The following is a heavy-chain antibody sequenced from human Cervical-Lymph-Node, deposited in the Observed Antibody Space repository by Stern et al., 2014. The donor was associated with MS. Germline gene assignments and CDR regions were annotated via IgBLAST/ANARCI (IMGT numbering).Heavy chain of an antibody. CDR1: GGSISSSSYY. Sequence: QLVQSGPGLVKPSETLSLTCTVSGGSISSSSYYWGWIRQPPGKGLEWIGNIYYRGGPFYNPPLKMRVPISVDPSRNQFSLKLGSVTAADTAVYYCARHSNLPSSYRMDVWGQGTTVNVSS. CDR3: ARHSNLPSSYRMDV. V-gene: IGHV4-39*01. CDR2: IYYRGGP. D-gene: IGHD5-18*01. J-gene: IGHJ6*01.